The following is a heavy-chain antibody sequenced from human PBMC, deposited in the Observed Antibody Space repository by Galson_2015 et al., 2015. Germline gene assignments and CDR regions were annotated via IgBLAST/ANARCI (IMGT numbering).Heavy chain of an antibody. J-gene: IGHJ3*02. CDR3: VRVRGYYSNGAFDT. V-gene: IGHV3-74*01. CDR2: IYPDGTSY. CDR1: GYPFSRHW. Sequence: SLRLSCAASGYPFSRHWMHWVRHVPGKGLVWVARIYPDGTSYSYADSVKGRFTISRDNAKNTLYLQMNSLRAEDTALYYCVRVRGYYSNGAFDTWGQGTMVTVSS. D-gene: IGHD2-21*01.